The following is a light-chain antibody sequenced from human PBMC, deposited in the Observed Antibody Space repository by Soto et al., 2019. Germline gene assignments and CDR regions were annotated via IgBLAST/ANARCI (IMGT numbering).Light chain of an antibody. CDR2: KAS. J-gene: IGKJ1*01. CDR3: QQYNSYST. V-gene: IGKV1-5*03. CDR1: QSISSW. Sequence: DIQITQSPSTLSASVGDRVTITCRASQSISSWLAWYQQKPGKAPKLLIYKASSLDSGVPSRFSGSGSGTECTLTISSLQPDDFATYYCQQYNSYSTFGQGTKVEIK.